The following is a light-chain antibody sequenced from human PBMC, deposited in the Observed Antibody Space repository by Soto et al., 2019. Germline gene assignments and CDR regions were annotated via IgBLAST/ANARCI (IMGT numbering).Light chain of an antibody. Sequence: EIVLTQSPATLSLSPGERATLSCRASQSVSSYLAWYQQKPGQAPRLLIYDASNRATGIPARFSGSGSGTDFPLTISSPEPEDFAVYYCQQRSNLLWTFGQGTKVEIK. V-gene: IGKV3-11*01. CDR3: QQRSNLLWT. J-gene: IGKJ1*01. CDR2: DAS. CDR1: QSVSSY.